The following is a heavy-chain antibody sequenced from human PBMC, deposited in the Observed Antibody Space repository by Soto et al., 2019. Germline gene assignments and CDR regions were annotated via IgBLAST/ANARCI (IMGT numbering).Heavy chain of an antibody. CDR3: AREAPNWFDP. CDR2: INHSGST. Sequence: SETLSLTCAVYGGSFSGYYWSWIRQPPGKGLEWIGEINHSGSTNYNPSLKSRVTISVDTSKNQFSLKLSSVTAADTAVYYCAREAPNWFDPWGQGTLVTVSS. J-gene: IGHJ5*02. V-gene: IGHV4-34*01. CDR1: GGSFSGYY.